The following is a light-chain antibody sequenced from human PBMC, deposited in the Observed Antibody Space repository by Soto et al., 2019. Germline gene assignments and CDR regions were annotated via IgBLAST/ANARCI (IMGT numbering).Light chain of an antibody. CDR1: QSVSSS. CDR3: HQYYNWPLT. CDR2: GAS. V-gene: IGKV3-15*01. J-gene: IGKJ4*01. Sequence: EIVMTQSPAILSVSPGERATLSCRASQSVSSSLAWYQQKPGQAPRLLIHGASTRATGIPATFSGSGSGTEFTLTIDSLQSEDFAVYYCHQYYNWPLTFGGGTKGDIK.